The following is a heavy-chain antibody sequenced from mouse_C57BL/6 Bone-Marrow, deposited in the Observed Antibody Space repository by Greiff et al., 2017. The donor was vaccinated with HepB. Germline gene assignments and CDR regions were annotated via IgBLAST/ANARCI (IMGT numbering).Heavy chain of an antibody. CDR3: ARESRFITTVVATSGAMDY. J-gene: IGHJ4*01. D-gene: IGHD1-1*01. CDR2: ISYDGSN. V-gene: IGHV3-6*01. Sequence: EVQVVESGPGLVKPSQSLSLTCSVTGYSITSGYYWNWIRQFPGNKLEWMGYISYDGSNNYNPSLKNRISITRDTSKNQFFLKLNSVTTEDTATYYCARESRFITTVVATSGAMDYWGQGTSVTVSS. CDR1: GYSITSGYY.